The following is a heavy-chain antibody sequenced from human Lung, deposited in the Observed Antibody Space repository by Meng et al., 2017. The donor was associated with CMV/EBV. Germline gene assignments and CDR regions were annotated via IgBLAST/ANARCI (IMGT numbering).Heavy chain of an antibody. D-gene: IGHD6-6*01. CDR3: DRGPTTIARHFDY. CDR1: GWSFSNNG. V-gene: IGHV4-34*04. Sequence: QIPLKESGAALLKPSQTLSLTCVFSGWSFSNNGWSVSRKRQAQGMDLDGQIHNSGDNNNHYSPALQATLSVATYPSNLYLNLTFATVEPLDVSTCDRGPTTIARHFDYWGQGTLVTVSS. CDR2: IHNSGDN. J-gene: IGHJ4*02.